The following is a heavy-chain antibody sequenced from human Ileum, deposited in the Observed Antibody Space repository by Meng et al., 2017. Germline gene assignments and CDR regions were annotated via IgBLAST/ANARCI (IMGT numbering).Heavy chain of an antibody. Sequence: SRPRGMRRSITLFPSWLAVGAYVSGVIHCCDWIRPSPGRGLEWIRHVSHTEVTKYNPSLKSRVSISIDKSKNQISLIRTSVTAADTAVYYCARDLGSVWVLGDWGQGSLVTVSS. CDR2: VSHTEVT. V-gene: IGHV4-61*01. CDR1: GAYVSGVIHC. CDR3: ARDLGSVWVLGD. D-gene: IGHD3-16*01. J-gene: IGHJ4*02.